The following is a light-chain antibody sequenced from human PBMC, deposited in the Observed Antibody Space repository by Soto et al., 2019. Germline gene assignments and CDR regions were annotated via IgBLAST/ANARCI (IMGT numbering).Light chain of an antibody. CDR1: QSINKW. Sequence: DILLTQSPSTLSASVGDRVTISCRASQSINKWLAWYQHKPGKAPNLLIYEVSTLHSGVPSRFSGSGSGTEFTLTISSLRPDDFATYYCQHYSGDRATFGQGTNVDIK. J-gene: IGKJ1*01. CDR2: EVS. CDR3: QHYSGDRAT. V-gene: IGKV1-5*03.